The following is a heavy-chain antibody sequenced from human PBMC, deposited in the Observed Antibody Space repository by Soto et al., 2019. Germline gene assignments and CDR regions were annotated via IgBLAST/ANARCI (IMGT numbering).Heavy chain of an antibody. CDR1: GFTFSSYA. CDR3: AKDRGSSWYESVDY. CDR2: IRGSGGST. D-gene: IGHD6-13*01. Sequence: VQLLESGGGLVQPGGSLRLSCAASGFTFSSYAMSWVRQAPGKGLEWVSAIRGSGGSTYYADSVKGRFTISRDNSQNTLYLQMNSLRAEDTAVYYCAKDRGSSWYESVDYWGQGTLVTVSS. J-gene: IGHJ4*02. V-gene: IGHV3-23*01.